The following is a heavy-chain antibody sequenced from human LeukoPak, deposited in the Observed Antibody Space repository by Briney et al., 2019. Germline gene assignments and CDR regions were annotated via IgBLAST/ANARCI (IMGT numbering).Heavy chain of an antibody. J-gene: IGHJ4*02. CDR2: ISSSGSYT. D-gene: IGHD1-1*01. CDR3: AKAPFHRGIETAANDY. Sequence: GGSLRLSCAASEFTFSDYYMSWIRQAPGKGLEWVSYISSSGSYTNYADSVKGRFTISRDNAENSLYLQMNSLRAEDTAVYYCAKAPFHRGIETAANDYWGQGTLVTVSS. V-gene: IGHV3-11*05. CDR1: EFTFSDYY.